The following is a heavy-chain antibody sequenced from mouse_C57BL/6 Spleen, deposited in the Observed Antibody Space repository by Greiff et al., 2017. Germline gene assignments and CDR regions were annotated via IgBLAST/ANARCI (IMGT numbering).Heavy chain of an antibody. CDR1: GYTFTDYY. V-gene: IGHV1-26*01. CDR3: ARDPFYSNYEKGDY. J-gene: IGHJ2*01. D-gene: IGHD2-5*01. CDR2: INPNNGGT. Sequence: EVKLQQSGPELVKPGASVKISCKASGYTFTDYYMNWVKQSHGKSLEWIGDINPNNGGTSYNQKFKGKATLTVDKSSSTAYMELRSLTSEDSAVYYCARDPFYSNYEKGDYWGQGTTLTVAS.